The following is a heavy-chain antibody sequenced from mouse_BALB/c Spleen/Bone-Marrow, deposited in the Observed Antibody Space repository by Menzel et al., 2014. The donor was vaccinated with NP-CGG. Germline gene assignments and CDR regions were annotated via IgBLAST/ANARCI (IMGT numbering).Heavy chain of an antibody. CDR2: ISSGSSTI. CDR1: GFTFSSFG. Sequence: EVKLMESGGGLVQPGGSRKLSCAASGFTFSSFGMHWVRQAPEKGLEWVAYISSGSSTIYYADTVKGRFTISRDNPKNTLFLQMTSLRSEDTAMYYCARDGMGYYAGDYWGQGTTLTVSS. CDR3: ARDGMGYYAGDY. D-gene: IGHD2-3*01. J-gene: IGHJ2*01. V-gene: IGHV5-17*02.